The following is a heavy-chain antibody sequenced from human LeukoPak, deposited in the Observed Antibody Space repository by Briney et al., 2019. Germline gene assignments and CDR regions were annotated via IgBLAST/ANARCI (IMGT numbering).Heavy chain of an antibody. Sequence: TLSLTCTVSGGSISSGDYYWNWIRQHPGKGLEWIGYIYVSGSTYYNPSLKSRVTISVDTSKNQFSLKLSSVTAADTAVYYCARFQVRGHYYYGMDVWGQGTTVTVSS. J-gene: IGHJ6*02. V-gene: IGHV4-31*03. D-gene: IGHD3-10*01. CDR2: IYVSGST. CDR1: GGSISSGDYY. CDR3: ARFQVRGHYYYGMDV.